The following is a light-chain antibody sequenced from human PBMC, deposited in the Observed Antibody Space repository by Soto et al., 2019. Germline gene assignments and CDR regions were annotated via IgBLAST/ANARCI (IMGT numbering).Light chain of an antibody. V-gene: IGLV2-8*01. CDR3: SSYADSAIL. Sequence: QYALTQPPSASGSLGQSVTISCTGTSSDIGYYHYISWFQHHPGRAPKVMIYEIHKRPSGVPDRFSGSRSGNTASLTVSGLQDEEDADYYCSSYADSAILVGGGTKLTVL. J-gene: IGLJ2*01. CDR1: SSDIGYYHY. CDR2: EIH.